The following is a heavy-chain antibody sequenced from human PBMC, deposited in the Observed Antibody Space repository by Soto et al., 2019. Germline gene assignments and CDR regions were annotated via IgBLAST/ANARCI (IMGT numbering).Heavy chain of an antibody. J-gene: IGHJ6*02. CDR1: GFSFSSNA. V-gene: IGHV3-64D*06. CDR2: ISGYGDTT. CDR3: AKDLRLGYAELGYGMDV. Sequence: GGSLRLSCSASGFSFSSNAMHWVRQAPGKGLEYVSAISGYGDTTYYADSVKGRFTISRDNSKKTLYLQMNSLRPEDTAVYYCAKDLRLGYAELGYGMDVWGQGNTVTVS. D-gene: IGHD3-16*01.